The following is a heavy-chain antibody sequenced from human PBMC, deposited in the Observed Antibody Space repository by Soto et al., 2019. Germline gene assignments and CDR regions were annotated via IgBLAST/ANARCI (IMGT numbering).Heavy chain of an antibody. V-gene: IGHV3-48*01. Sequence: EVQLVESGGGLVQPGGSLRLSCAASGFTFSSYSMNWVRQAPGKGLGWVSYISSSSSTIYYADSVKGRFTISRDNAKNSLYRQMNSLRAEDTAVYYCARGAYLNWFDPWGQGTLVTVSS. CDR2: ISSSSSTI. J-gene: IGHJ5*02. CDR3: ARGAYLNWFDP. CDR1: GFTFSSYS.